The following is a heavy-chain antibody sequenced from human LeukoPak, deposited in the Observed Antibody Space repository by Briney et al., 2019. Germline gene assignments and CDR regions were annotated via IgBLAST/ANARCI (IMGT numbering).Heavy chain of an antibody. Sequence: GGSLRLSCAASGFTFSSYGMHWVRQAPGKGLEWVAFIRYDGSNKYYADSVKGRFTISRDNSKNTLYLQMNSLRAEDTAVYYCAKDLMITFGGVIVPVDYWGQGTLVTVSS. V-gene: IGHV3-30*02. D-gene: IGHD3-16*02. J-gene: IGHJ4*02. CDR1: GFTFSSYG. CDR3: AKDLMITFGGVIVPVDY. CDR2: IRYDGSNK.